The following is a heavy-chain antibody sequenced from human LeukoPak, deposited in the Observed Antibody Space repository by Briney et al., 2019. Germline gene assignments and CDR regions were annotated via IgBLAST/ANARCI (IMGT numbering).Heavy chain of an antibody. D-gene: IGHD6-19*01. CDR3: AKEEQWLVLSGDDAFDI. V-gene: IGHV3-7*01. Sequence: GGSLRLSCAASGFIFSSYWMSWVRQAPGKGLEWVTNIKQDGSEKYYVDSVKGRFTISRDNAKNSLFLQMNSLRVEDTAVYYCAKEEQWLVLSGDDAFDIWGQGTMVTVSS. CDR2: IKQDGSEK. CDR1: GFIFSSYW. J-gene: IGHJ3*02.